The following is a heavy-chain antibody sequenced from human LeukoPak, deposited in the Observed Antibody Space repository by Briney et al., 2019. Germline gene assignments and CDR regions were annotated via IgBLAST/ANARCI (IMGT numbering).Heavy chain of an antibody. CDR2: ISSSGSTI. D-gene: IGHD5-18*01. Sequence: PGGSLRLSCAASGFTFSSYEMNWVRQAPGKGLEWVSYISSSGSTIYYADSVKGRFTISRDNAKNSLYLQMNSLRAEDTAVYYCARDGDTTMVGGYHYYMDVWGKGTTVTVSS. V-gene: IGHV3-48*03. CDR3: ARDGDTTMVGGYHYYMDV. J-gene: IGHJ6*03. CDR1: GFTFSSYE.